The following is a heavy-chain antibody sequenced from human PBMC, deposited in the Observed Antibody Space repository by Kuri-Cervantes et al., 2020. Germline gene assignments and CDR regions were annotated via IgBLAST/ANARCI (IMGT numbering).Heavy chain of an antibody. CDR2: IKQDGSEK. J-gene: IGHJ4*02. CDR3: ARAVAVAGMGPQFDY. CDR1: GFTFSSYW. V-gene: IGHV3-7*04. Sequence: GESLKISCAASGFTFSSYWMSWVHQAPGKGLEWVANIKQDGSEKYYVDSVKGRFTISRDNAKNSLYLQMNSLRAEDTAVYYCARAVAVAGMGPQFDYWGQGTLVTVSS. D-gene: IGHD6-19*01.